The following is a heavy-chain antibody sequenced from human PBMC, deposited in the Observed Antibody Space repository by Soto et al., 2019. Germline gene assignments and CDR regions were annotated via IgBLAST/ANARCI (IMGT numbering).Heavy chain of an antibody. V-gene: IGHV1-18*04. CDR3: ARDLGYGDYGTDF. Sequence: QVQLVQFGAEVKKPGASVKVSCQASGYSFSNNGISWVRQAPGQGFEWMGWINGDNGNTNYAQKLQGRVTMTTDTSTSTAYMELRSLRSDDTAVYYCARDLGYGDYGTDFWGQGTLVTVSS. D-gene: IGHD4-17*01. J-gene: IGHJ4*02. CDR2: INGDNGNT. CDR1: GYSFSNNG.